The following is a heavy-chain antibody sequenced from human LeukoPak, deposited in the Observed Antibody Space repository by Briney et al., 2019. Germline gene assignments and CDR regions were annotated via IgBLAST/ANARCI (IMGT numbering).Heavy chain of an antibody. CDR2: LYHSGTT. Sequence: SETLSLTCTVSGGSTSTYYWSWIRQPPGKGLEWIGCLYHSGTTNYNPSLNSRVTISVDTSKNQFSLKLSSVTAADTAVYYCARGYYDYVWGSYRYTPFEYWGQGTLVTVSS. CDR3: ARGYYDYVWGSYRYTPFEY. D-gene: IGHD3-16*02. V-gene: IGHV4-59*12. J-gene: IGHJ4*02. CDR1: GGSTSTYY.